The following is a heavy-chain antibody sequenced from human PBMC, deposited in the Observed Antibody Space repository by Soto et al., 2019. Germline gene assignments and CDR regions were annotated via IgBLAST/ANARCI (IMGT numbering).Heavy chain of an antibody. CDR1: GYTFTSYG. D-gene: IGHD1-1*01. Sequence: ASVKVSCKASGYTFTSYGISWVRQAPGQGLEWMGWISAYNGNTNYAQKLQGRVTMTTDTSTSTAYMELRSLRSDDTAAYYCARVGWNRDYYYYGMDVWGQGTTVTVSS. J-gene: IGHJ6*02. CDR3: ARVGWNRDYYYYGMDV. V-gene: IGHV1-18*04. CDR2: ISAYNGNT.